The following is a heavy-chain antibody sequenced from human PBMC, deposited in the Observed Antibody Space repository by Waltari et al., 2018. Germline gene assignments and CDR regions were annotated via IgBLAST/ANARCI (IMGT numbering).Heavy chain of an antibody. V-gene: IGHV3-30-3*01. CDR2: ISYDGSNK. J-gene: IGHJ4*02. Sequence: QVQLVESGGGVVQPGRSLRLSCAASGFTFSSYAMHWVRQAPGKGLEWVAVISYDGSNKYYADSVKGRFTISRDNSKNTLYLQMNSLRAEDTAVYYCARAGTGSSSWYANWGQGTLVTVSS. CDR1: GFTFSSYA. CDR3: ARAGTGSSSWYAN. D-gene: IGHD6-13*01.